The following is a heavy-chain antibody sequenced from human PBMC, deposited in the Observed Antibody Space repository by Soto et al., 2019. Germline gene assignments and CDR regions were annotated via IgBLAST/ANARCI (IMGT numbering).Heavy chain of an antibody. D-gene: IGHD6-13*01. CDR2: ISGSGGST. Sequence: EVQLLESGGGLVQPGGSLRLSCAASGFTFSSYAMSWVRQAPGKGLEWVSAISGSGGSTYYADSVKGRFTISRDNSKNTLYLQMNSLRAEDTAVYYCATVQGQGVGSSWYGHYGMDVWGQGTTVTVSS. CDR1: GFTFSSYA. CDR3: ATVQGQGVGSSWYGHYGMDV. J-gene: IGHJ6*02. V-gene: IGHV3-23*01.